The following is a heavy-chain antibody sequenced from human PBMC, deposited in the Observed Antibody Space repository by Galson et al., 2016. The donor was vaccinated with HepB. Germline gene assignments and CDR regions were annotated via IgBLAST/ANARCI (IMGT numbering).Heavy chain of an antibody. V-gene: IGHV4-39*01. CDR2: VYRGKT. CDR1: DGSIRSSSFS. D-gene: IGHD4-11*01. J-gene: IGHJ4*02. Sequence: ETLSLTCTVSDGSIRSSSFSWGWIRQPPGKGLEWIGTVYRGKTYYNPSLEGRVTISAGMPTELLSLKLTSLTGADTAVYYCARAGLLTKASFDCWGQGTLVAVSS. CDR3: ARAGLLTKASFDC.